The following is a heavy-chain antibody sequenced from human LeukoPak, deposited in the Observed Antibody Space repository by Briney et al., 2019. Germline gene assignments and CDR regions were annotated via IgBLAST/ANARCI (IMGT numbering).Heavy chain of an antibody. CDR3: AKDEGSKYYYDSSGYLGLYFDY. Sequence: GGPLRLSCAASGFTFSSYAMSWVRQAPGKGLEWVSAISGSGGSTYYADSVKGRFTISRDNSKNTLYLQMNSLRAEDTAVYYCAKDEGSKYYYDSSGYLGLYFDYWGQGTLVTVSS. J-gene: IGHJ4*02. CDR2: ISGSGGST. D-gene: IGHD3-22*01. CDR1: GFTFSSYA. V-gene: IGHV3-23*01.